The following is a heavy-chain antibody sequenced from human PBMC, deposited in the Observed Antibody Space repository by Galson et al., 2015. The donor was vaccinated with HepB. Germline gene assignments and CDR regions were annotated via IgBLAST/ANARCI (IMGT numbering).Heavy chain of an antibody. D-gene: IGHD2-21*02. CDR2: THYSGRT. Sequence: ETLSLTCTVTGDSISTYYWSWFRQAPGQGLEWIAYTHYSGRTRYNPSLQSRVTTSLDTFNDQFLLSLTSVTAADTAIYYCARHGHCGIVDCYPLDSWGQGILVTVSS. CDR1: GDSISTYY. J-gene: IGHJ4*02. CDR3: ARHGHCGIVDCYPLDS. V-gene: IGHV4-59*08.